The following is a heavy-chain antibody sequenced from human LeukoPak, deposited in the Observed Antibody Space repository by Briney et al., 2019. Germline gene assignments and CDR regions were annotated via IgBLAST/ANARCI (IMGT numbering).Heavy chain of an antibody. J-gene: IGHJ4*02. V-gene: IGHV3-23*01. CDR2: ISGSGGST. Sequence: HPSETLCLTCAVYGGSFSGYYWSWIRQPPGKGLEWVSAISGSGGSTYYADSVKGRFTISRDNSKNTLYLQMNSLRAEDTAVYYCAKELGQLVPFFDYWGQGTLVTVSS. D-gene: IGHD6-6*01. CDR1: GGSFSGYY. CDR3: AKELGQLVPFFDY.